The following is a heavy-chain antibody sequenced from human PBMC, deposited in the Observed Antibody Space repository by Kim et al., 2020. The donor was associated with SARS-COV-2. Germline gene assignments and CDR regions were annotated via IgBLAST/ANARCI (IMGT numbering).Heavy chain of an antibody. CDR1: GFTFSSYW. J-gene: IGHJ3*02. CDR2: INSDGSST. D-gene: IGHD1-1*01. V-gene: IGHV3-74*01. Sequence: GGSLRLSCAASGFTFSSYWMHWVRQAPGKGLVWVSRINSDGSSTSYADSVKGRFTISRDNAKNTLYLQMNSLRAEDTAVYYCARETTEEEGAFDIWGQGTMVTVSS. CDR3: ARETTEEEGAFDI.